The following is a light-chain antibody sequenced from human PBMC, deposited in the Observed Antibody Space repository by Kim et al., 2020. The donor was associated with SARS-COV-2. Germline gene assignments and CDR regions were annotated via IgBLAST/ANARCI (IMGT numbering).Light chain of an antibody. CDR1: ESVSTS. CDR3: HQYHTWPYS. CDR2: GAS. Sequence: MSQSPATLSASPGETVTLSCRATESVSTSLAWYQQRPGQAPTLLIYGASTRATGIPARFTGSGSGSQFTLTISGLQSEDFAVYHCHQYHTWPYSCGRGTKLE. V-gene: IGKV3-15*01. J-gene: IGKJ2*03.